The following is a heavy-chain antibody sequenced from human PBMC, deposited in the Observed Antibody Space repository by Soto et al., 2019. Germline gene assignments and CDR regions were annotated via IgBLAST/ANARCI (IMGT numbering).Heavy chain of an antibody. Sequence: QVQLVQSGAEVKKPGSSVKVSCKASGGTFRSYTISWVRQAPGQGLEWMGRIIPILGIANYAQKFQVRVTITADKSTSTAYMELGSLRSEAMAVYYCASGRGYSGYGFPPPDFDYWGQGTLVTVSP. D-gene: IGHD5-12*01. V-gene: IGHV1-69*02. CDR3: ASGRGYSGYGFPPPDFDY. CDR2: IIPILGIA. J-gene: IGHJ4*02. CDR1: GGTFRSYT.